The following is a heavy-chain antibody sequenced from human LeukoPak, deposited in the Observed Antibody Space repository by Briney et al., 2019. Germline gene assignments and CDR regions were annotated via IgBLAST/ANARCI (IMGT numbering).Heavy chain of an antibody. CDR2: IFYSGST. CDR1: GGSINRSSRYY. J-gene: IGHJ5*02. Sequence: PSETLSHTCTVSGGSINRSSRYYWGWIRQPPGKGLEWIGSIFYSGSTYYNPSLKSRVTISVDTSNNQFSLKLTSVTAADTAVYYCARHVPSTIFFNWFDPWGQGTLVTVSS. D-gene: IGHD3-3*01. CDR3: ARHVPSTIFFNWFDP. V-gene: IGHV4-39*01.